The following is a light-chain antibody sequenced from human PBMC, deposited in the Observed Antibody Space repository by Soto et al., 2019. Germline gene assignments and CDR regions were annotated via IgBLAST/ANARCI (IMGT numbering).Light chain of an antibody. V-gene: IGKV1-5*03. CDR2: KAS. CDR3: QQYNSYWT. CDR1: QSLSSW. J-gene: IGKJ1*01. Sequence: DIQMTQSPSTLSASVGDRVTITCRASQSLSSWLAWYQQKPGKAPKLLIYKASSLESGVPSRFSVSGSGTEFTLTISSLQPDDFATYYCQQYNSYWTFGHWTKVEIK.